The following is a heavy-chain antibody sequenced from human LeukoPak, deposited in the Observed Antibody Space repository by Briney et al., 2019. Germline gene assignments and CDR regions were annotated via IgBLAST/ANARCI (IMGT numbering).Heavy chain of an antibody. CDR3: AGTYDRGHNWFDP. CDR2: IYYSGST. Sequence: SETLSLTCAVYGGSFSGYYWSWIRQPPGKGLEWIGSIYYSGSTYYNPSLKSRVTISVDTSKNQFSLKLSSVTAADTAVYYCAGTYDRGHNWFDPWGQGTLVTVSS. V-gene: IGHV4-34*01. D-gene: IGHD3-9*01. J-gene: IGHJ5*02. CDR1: GGSFSGYY.